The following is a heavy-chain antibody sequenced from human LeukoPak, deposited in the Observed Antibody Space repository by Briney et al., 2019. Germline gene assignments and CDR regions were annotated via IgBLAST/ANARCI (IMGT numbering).Heavy chain of an antibody. CDR3: AKDIDSSGWYGAFDI. J-gene: IGHJ3*02. CDR1: GFTFGNYA. CDR2: IRAGGGKT. Sequence: GGSLRLSCTTSGFTFGNYAMSWVRQAPGKGLEWVSAIRAGGGKTYYADSVKGRFTISRDNAKNSLYLQMNSLRAEDTALYYCAKDIDSSGWYGAFDIWGQGTMVTVSS. V-gene: IGHV3-23*01. D-gene: IGHD6-19*01.